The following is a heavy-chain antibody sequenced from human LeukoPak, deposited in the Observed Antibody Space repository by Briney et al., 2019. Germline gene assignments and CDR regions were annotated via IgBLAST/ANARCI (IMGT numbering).Heavy chain of an antibody. D-gene: IGHD3-22*01. CDR1: GGSFSGYY. J-gene: IGHJ6*03. Sequence: SETLSLTCAVYGGSFSGYYWTWIRQSPGKGLEWIGEINSGGSTYYNPSLKSRLTISGDTSKSQFSLRLTSVTAADTAVYYCARGRQEISMILVVMTGVSYYLDVWGKGTTVTVS. CDR2: INSGGST. V-gene: IGHV4-34*01. CDR3: ARGRQEISMILVVMTGVSYYLDV.